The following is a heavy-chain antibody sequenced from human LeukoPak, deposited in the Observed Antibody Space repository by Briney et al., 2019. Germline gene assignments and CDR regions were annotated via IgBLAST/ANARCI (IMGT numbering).Heavy chain of an antibody. CDR3: ARPSTITPPHYFNY. Sequence: PGGSLRLSCAASGFTVSSNYMSWVRQAPGKGLEWVSSISVSGGYTYYADSVKGRFTISRDNSKNTLYLQMNSLRAEDTALYYCARPSTITPPHYFNYWGQGTLVTVSS. CDR1: GFTVSSNY. V-gene: IGHV3-53*01. CDR2: ISVSGGYT. D-gene: IGHD1-14*01. J-gene: IGHJ4*02.